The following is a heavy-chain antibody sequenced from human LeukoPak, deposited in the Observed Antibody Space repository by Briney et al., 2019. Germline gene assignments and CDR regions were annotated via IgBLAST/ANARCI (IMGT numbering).Heavy chain of an antibody. D-gene: IGHD6-13*01. Sequence: SETLSLTCNVSGDSISSSSYYWSWIRVPPGKGLEWIGSIYYAGSTYYNPSLKSRVTLSVDTSTNHFSLNIKSVTAADTAMYYCARHGLSYSSSWYSYYYYYYMDVWGKGTTVTISS. J-gene: IGHJ6*03. CDR1: GDSISSSSYY. V-gene: IGHV4-39*01. CDR2: IYYAGST. CDR3: ARHGLSYSSSWYSYYYYYYMDV.